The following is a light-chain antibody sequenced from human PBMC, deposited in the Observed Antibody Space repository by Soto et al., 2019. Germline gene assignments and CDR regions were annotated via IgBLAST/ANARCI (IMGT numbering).Light chain of an antibody. Sequence: EIVMTQSPATLSVSPGERATLSCRASQSVSSNLAWYQQKPGQAPRLLIYGASTRATGIPARFSGSGSGTEFTLPISSLQSEDFAVYYCQQYNNWPVMYTFGQGTKLEIK. J-gene: IGKJ2*01. CDR2: GAS. CDR1: QSVSSN. V-gene: IGKV3-15*01. CDR3: QQYNNWPVMYT.